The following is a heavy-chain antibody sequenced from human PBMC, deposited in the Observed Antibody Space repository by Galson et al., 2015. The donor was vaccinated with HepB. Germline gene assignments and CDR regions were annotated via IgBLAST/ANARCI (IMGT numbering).Heavy chain of an antibody. Sequence: SLRLSCAASGFTFSSYGMHWVRQAPGKGLEWVAVIWYDGSNKYYADSVKGRFTISRDNSKNTLYLQMNSLRAEDTAVYYCARDHRMYSSSWYPFDYWGQGTLVTVSS. V-gene: IGHV3-33*08. CDR2: IWYDGSNK. D-gene: IGHD6-13*01. J-gene: IGHJ4*02. CDR3: ARDHRMYSSSWYPFDY. CDR1: GFTFSSYG.